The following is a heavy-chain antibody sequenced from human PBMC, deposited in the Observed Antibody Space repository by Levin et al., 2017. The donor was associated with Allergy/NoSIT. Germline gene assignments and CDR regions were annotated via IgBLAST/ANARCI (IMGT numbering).Heavy chain of an antibody. D-gene: IGHD6-6*01. Sequence: GESLKISCAASGFTFSSYAMHWVRQAPGKGLEWVAVISYDGSNKYYADSVKGRFTISRDNSKNTLYLQMNSLRAEDTAVYYCARDYSSSSEFDYWGQGTLVTVSS. J-gene: IGHJ4*02. CDR3: ARDYSSSSEFDY. V-gene: IGHV3-30-3*01. CDR1: GFTFSSYA. CDR2: ISYDGSNK.